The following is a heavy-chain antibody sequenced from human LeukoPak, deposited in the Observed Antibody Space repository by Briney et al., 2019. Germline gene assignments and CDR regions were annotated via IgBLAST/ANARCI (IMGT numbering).Heavy chain of an antibody. CDR3: ARDRNWASRNWYLDL. J-gene: IGHJ2*01. V-gene: IGHV3-33*08. Sequence: GGSRRLSCAASGFTFSSYGMHWVRQAPGKGLEWVGVIWYDGSDKRYADSVKGRFTFSRDNSRNTVYLEMNSLRVEDTAVYYCARDRNWASRNWYLDLWGRGTLVTVSS. D-gene: IGHD7-27*01. CDR2: IWYDGSDK. CDR1: GFTFSSYG.